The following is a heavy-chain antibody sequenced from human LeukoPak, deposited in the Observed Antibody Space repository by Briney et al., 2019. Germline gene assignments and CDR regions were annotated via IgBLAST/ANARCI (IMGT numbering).Heavy chain of an antibody. CDR2: ISAYNGNA. J-gene: IGHJ4*02. V-gene: IGHV1-18*04. D-gene: IGHD3-10*01. Sequence: PGASVKVSCKASGYAFTDYYMHWVRQAPGQGLEWMGWISAYNGNANFAQKLQGRVTMTTDTSTRTAYMELRSLRSDDTAVYYCARDFTQFGERGADYWGQGTLVTVSS. CDR1: GYAFTDYY. CDR3: ARDFTQFGERGADY.